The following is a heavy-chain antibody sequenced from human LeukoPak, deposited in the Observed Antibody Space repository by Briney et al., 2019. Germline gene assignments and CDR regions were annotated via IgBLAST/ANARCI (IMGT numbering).Heavy chain of an antibody. CDR2: IIPLIGRP. V-gene: IGHV1-69*04. Sequence: SVKVSCKASGGTFRNFAINWVRQAPGQGLEWMGRIIPLIGRPEYAQKFQGRVTITADKSTSTAYMELNTLRSDDTAVYFCSTPRVDPVSPVDYYAMDVWGQGTTVIVSS. D-gene: IGHD5/OR15-5a*01. CDR3: STPRVDPVSPVDYYAMDV. CDR1: GGTFRNFA. J-gene: IGHJ6*02.